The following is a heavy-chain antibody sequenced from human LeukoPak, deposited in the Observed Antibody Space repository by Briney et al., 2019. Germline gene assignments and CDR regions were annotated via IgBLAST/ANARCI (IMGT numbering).Heavy chain of an antibody. CDR1: GGSISSYY. CDR3: ARTRSVVVPAAIFAFDI. CDR2: IYYSGST. J-gene: IGHJ3*02. D-gene: IGHD2-2*01. V-gene: IGHV4-59*01. Sequence: KTSETLSLTCTVSGGSISSYYWSWIRQPPGKGLEWIGYIYYSGSTNYNPSLKSRVTISVDTSKNQFSLKLSSVTAADTAVYYCARTRSVVVPAAIFAFDIWGQGTMVTVSS.